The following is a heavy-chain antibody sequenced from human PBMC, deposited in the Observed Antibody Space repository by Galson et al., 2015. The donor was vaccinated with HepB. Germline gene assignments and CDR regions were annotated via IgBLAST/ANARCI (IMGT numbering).Heavy chain of an antibody. CDR3: ARNYYDSSGPYLLNYYYYYGMDV. V-gene: IGHV3-7*03. D-gene: IGHD3-22*01. Sequence: SLRLSCAASGFTFSSYWMSWVRQTPGKGLEWVANIKQDGSEKYYVDSVKGRFTISRDNAKNSLYLQMNSLRAEDTAVYYCARNYYDSSGPYLLNYYYYYGMDVWGQGTTVTVSS. CDR1: GFTFSSYW. CDR2: IKQDGSEK. J-gene: IGHJ6*02.